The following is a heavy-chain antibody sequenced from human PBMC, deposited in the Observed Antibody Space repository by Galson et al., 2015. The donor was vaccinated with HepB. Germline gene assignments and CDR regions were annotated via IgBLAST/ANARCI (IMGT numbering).Heavy chain of an antibody. CDR3: ARGYDSDWSVSIGY. CDR2: INGDGSST. D-gene: IGHD6-19*01. V-gene: IGHV3-74*01. Sequence: SLRLSCASSGVTFSSYCIHWFRQVPGKGLVWVSRINGDGSSTTYSDSVKGRFTISRENAKNTLSLQMNSLRAEDTAVYYYARGYDSDWSVSIGYWGKGTLVTVSS. CDR1: GVTFSSYC. J-gene: IGHJ4*02.